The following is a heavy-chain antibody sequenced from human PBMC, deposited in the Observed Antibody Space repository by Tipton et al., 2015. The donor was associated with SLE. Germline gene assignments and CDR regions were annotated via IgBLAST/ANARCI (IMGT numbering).Heavy chain of an antibody. D-gene: IGHD6-13*01. CDR2: IYYSGST. Sequence: TLSLTCTVSGGSISSYYWSWIRQPAGKGLEWIGYIYYSGSTYYNPSLTSRVTISVDTSKNQFSLKLSSVSAADTAVSYCAGPAGTVDYWGQGTLVTVSS. J-gene: IGHJ4*02. CDR1: GGSISSYY. CDR3: AGPAGTVDY. V-gene: IGHV4-59*06.